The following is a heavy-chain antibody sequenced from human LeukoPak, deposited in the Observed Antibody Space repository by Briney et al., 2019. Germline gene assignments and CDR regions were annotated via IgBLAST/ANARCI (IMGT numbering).Heavy chain of an antibody. Sequence: IPSETLSLNCTVSGGSISSSSYYWGWIRQPPGKGLEWIGNIYYSGNTYYNPSLKSRVTISLDTSKNQFSLKLSSVTAADTAVYYCARVPTIWFGEFSSDYWGQGTLVTVSS. CDR3: ARVPTIWFGEFSSDY. CDR1: GGSISSSSYY. D-gene: IGHD3-10*01. J-gene: IGHJ4*02. V-gene: IGHV4-39*01. CDR2: IYYSGNT.